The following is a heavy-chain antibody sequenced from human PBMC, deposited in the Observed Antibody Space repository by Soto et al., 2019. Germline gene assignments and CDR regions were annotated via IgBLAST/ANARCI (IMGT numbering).Heavy chain of an antibody. Sequence: QVQLVESGGGVVQPGRSLRLSCAASGFTFSSYAMHWVHQAPGKGLEWVAVISYDGSNKYYADSVKGRFTISRDNSKNTLYLQMNSLRAEDTAVYYCARGGVLLWFGEFDYWGQGTLVTVSS. CDR3: ARGGVLLWFGEFDY. CDR1: GFTFSSYA. D-gene: IGHD3-10*01. V-gene: IGHV3-30-3*01. CDR2: ISYDGSNK. J-gene: IGHJ4*02.